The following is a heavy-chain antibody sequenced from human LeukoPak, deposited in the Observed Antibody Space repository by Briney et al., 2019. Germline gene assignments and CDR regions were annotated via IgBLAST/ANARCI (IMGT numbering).Heavy chain of an antibody. D-gene: IGHD3-10*01. Sequence: ASVKVSCKASGYTFTSYGISWVRQAPGQGLEWMGWISAYNGNTNYAQKLQGRVTMTTDTSTSTAYMELRSLRSDDTAVYYCAREPHYYGSGSYLAYFDYWGQGTLVTVSS. CDR2: ISAYNGNT. CDR3: AREPHYYGSGSYLAYFDY. V-gene: IGHV1-18*01. J-gene: IGHJ4*02. CDR1: GYTFTSYG.